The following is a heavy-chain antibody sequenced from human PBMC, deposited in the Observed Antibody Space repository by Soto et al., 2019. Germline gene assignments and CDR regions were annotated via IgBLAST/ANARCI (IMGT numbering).Heavy chain of an antibody. J-gene: IGHJ6*02. Sequence: SETLSLTCTVSGGSISSSSYYWGWIRQPPGKGLEWIGSIYYSGSTYYNPSLKSRVTISVDTSKNQFSLKLSSVTAADTAVYYCAIELSSRSGDYYYYYGMDVWGQGTTVT. CDR2: IYYSGST. CDR3: AIELSSRSGDYYYYYGMDV. V-gene: IGHV4-39*01. CDR1: GGSISSSSYY. D-gene: IGHD6-13*01.